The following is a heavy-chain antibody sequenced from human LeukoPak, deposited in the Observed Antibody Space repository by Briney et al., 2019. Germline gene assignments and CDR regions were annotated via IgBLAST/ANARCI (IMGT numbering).Heavy chain of an antibody. CDR3: ARSGGSSWYTSLYY. Sequence: GASVKVSCKASGGSFRNKVVSWVRQAPGQGLEWMGRIIPILGTTGYAQKFQGRVTITADKTTNTAYMELSSLRSDDTAVYYCARSGGSSWYTSLYYWGQGTLVTVSS. CDR1: GGSFRNKV. CDR2: IIPILGTT. J-gene: IGHJ4*02. D-gene: IGHD6-13*01. V-gene: IGHV1-69*04.